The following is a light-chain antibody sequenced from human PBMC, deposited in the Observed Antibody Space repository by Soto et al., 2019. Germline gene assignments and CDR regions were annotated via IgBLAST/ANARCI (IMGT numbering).Light chain of an antibody. CDR1: SSDIGHYDY. Sequence: QSVLTQPASVSGSPGHSITISRTGTSSDIGHYDYVSWYQQHPGKAPKLMIYRVTYRPSGVSNRYSGSKSGNSASLTISGLQADDEADYYCCSLTTSHTYVFGSGTKVTVL. V-gene: IGLV2-14*03. CDR2: RVT. J-gene: IGLJ1*01. CDR3: CSLTTSHTYV.